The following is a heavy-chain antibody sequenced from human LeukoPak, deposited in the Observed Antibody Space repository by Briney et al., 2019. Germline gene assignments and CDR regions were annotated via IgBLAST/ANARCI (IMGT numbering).Heavy chain of an antibody. D-gene: IGHD4-17*01. CDR3: ARGAMTTGSCDY. CDR1: GFTFSSYS. CDR2: ISSSSSYI. Sequence: GGSLRLSCAASGFTFSSYSMNWVRQAPGKGLEWVSSISSSSSYIYYADSVKGRFTISRDNAKNSLYLQMNSLRAEDTAVYYCARGAMTTGSCDYWGQGTLVTVSS. J-gene: IGHJ4*02. V-gene: IGHV3-21*01.